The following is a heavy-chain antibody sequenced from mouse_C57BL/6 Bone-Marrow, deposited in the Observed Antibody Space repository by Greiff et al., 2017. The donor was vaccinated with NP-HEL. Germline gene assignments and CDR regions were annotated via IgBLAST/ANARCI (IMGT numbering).Heavy chain of an antibody. D-gene: IGHD1-1*01. CDR1: GFTFSSYA. Sequence: EVQVVESGGGLVKPGGSLKLSCAASGFTFSSYAMSWVRQTPEKRLEWVATISDGGSYTYYPDNVKGRFTISRDNAKNNLYLQRSHLKSEDTVMYYCAIDGIYYYGSSEYYAMDYWGQGTSVTVSS. V-gene: IGHV5-4*01. CDR2: ISDGGSYT. J-gene: IGHJ4*01. CDR3: AIDGIYYYGSSEYYAMDY.